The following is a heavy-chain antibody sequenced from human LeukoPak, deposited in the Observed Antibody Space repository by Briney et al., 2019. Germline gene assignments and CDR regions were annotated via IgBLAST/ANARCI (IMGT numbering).Heavy chain of an antibody. CDR1: GFTFSSYE. V-gene: IGHV3-48*03. CDR2: ISSSGSTI. Sequence: GGSLRLSCAASGFTFSSYEMNWVRQAPGKGLEWVSYISSSGSTIYYADSVKGRFTISRDNAKNSLYLQMNSLRAEDTAVYYCARDPGRDGYNYDYWGQGTLVIVSS. CDR3: ARDPGRDGYNYDY. D-gene: IGHD5-24*01. J-gene: IGHJ4*02.